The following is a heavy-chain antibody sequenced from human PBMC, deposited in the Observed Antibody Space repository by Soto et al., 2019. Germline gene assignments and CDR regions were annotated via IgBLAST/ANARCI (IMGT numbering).Heavy chain of an antibody. D-gene: IGHD4-17*01. CDR2: IYPGDSDT. V-gene: IGHV5-51*01. CDR1: GYSFTSYW. CDR3: ATLKGGDHYYYYYGMDV. Sequence: GESLKISCKGSGYSFTSYWIGWVRQMPGKGLEWMGIIYPGDSDTRYSPSFQGQVTISADKSISTAYLQWSSLKASATAMYYSATLKGGDHYYYYYGMDVWGQGTTVTVSS. J-gene: IGHJ6*02.